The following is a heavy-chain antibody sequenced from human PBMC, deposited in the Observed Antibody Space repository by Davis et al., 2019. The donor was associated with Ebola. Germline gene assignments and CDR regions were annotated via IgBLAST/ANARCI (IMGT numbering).Heavy chain of an antibody. CDR3: ARSIAVAGWMAY. D-gene: IGHD6-19*01. J-gene: IGHJ4*02. CDR1: GFTFSTYS. CDR2: ISSDSDYI. V-gene: IGHV3-21*01. Sequence: GESLKISCAASGFTFSTYSMSWVRQAPGKGLEWVSSISSDSDYIYYADSAKGRFTISRDNAKNSLYLQMNSLRAEDTAVYYCARSIAVAGWMAYWGQGTLVTVSS.